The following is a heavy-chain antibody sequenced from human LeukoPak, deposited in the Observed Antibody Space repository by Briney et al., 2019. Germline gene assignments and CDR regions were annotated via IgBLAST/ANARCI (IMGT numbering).Heavy chain of an antibody. CDR3: ARDHVQYYYDSSGYYSCWFDP. V-gene: IGHV4-4*07. CDR1: GGSISSYY. Sequence: SETLSLTCTVSGGSISSYYWSWIRQPAGKGLEWIGRIYTSGSTNYNPSLKSRVTMSVATSKNQFSLKLSSVTAADTAVYYCARDHVQYYYDSSGYYSCWFDPWGQGTLVTVSS. D-gene: IGHD3-22*01. J-gene: IGHJ5*02. CDR2: IYTSGST.